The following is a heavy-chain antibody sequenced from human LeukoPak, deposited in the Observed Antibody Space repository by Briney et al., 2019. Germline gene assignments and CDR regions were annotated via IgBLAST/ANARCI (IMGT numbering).Heavy chain of an antibody. CDR3: ATAYYYDSSGYYYFDY. J-gene: IGHJ4*02. V-gene: IGHV1-69*06. Sequence: ASVKVSCKASGGTFSSYAISWVRQAPGQGLEWMGGIIPIFGTANYAQKFQGRVTITADKSTSTAYMELSSLRSEDTAVYYCATAYYYDSSGYYYFDYWGQGTLVTVSS. CDR1: GGTFSSYA. D-gene: IGHD3-22*01. CDR2: IIPIFGTA.